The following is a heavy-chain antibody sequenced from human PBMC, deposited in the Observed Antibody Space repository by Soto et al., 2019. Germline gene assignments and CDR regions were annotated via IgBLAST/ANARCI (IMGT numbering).Heavy chain of an antibody. J-gene: IGHJ4*02. D-gene: IGHD3-10*01. CDR3: AKDRYYYGSGSLGAYFDY. Sequence: EVQLVESGGDLVQPGRSLRLSCAASGFTFDDYAMHWVRQAPGKGLEWVSGISWNSGSIGYADSVKGRFTISRDNAKNSLYLQMNSLRAEDTALYYCAKDRYYYGSGSLGAYFDYWGQGTLVTVSS. CDR2: ISWNSGSI. V-gene: IGHV3-9*01. CDR1: GFTFDDYA.